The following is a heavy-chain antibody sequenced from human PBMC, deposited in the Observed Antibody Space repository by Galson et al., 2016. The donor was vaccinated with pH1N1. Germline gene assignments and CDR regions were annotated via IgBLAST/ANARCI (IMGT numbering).Heavy chain of an antibody. CDR2: IFYSVNT. Sequence: TLSLTCTVSGGSISSDDYYWSWLRQPPGKGLEWIGYIFYSVNTYYDPSLKSRVPIIPGTSKNQFSLKLSSVTAADTAVYYCARHVALAGSFYFDYWGQGTLVTVSS. J-gene: IGHJ4*02. D-gene: IGHD6-19*01. V-gene: IGHV4-30-4*08. CDR3: ARHVALAGSFYFDY. CDR1: GGSISSDDYY.